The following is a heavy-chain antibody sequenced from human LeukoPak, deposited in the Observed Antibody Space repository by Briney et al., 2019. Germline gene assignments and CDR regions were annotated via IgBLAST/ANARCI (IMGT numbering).Heavy chain of an antibody. CDR3: AKGGGVPAATMIYCFDY. D-gene: IGHD2-2*01. J-gene: IGHJ4*02. V-gene: IGHV3-23*01. CDR2: ISGSGGST. Sequence: PGGSVRLSCPATSLTCSSGAMSWVRQAPGKGMEWVSAISGSGGSTYYADSVKGRFTISRDNSKNTLYLQMNSLRAEDTAVYYCAKGGGVPAATMIYCFDYWGQGTLVTVSS. CDR1: SLTCSSGA.